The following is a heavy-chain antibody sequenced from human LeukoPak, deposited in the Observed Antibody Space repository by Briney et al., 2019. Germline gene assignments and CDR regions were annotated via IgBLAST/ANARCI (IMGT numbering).Heavy chain of an antibody. CDR2: ISSSSSTI. CDR1: GFAFSSYS. CDR3: ARGPNSSGYYSHPFDY. D-gene: IGHD3-22*01. J-gene: IGHJ4*02. Sequence: GGSLRLSCAASGFAFSSYSMNWVRQAPGKGLEWVSYISSSSSTIYYADSVKGRFTISRDNAKNSLYLQMNSLRAEDTAVYYCARGPNSSGYYSHPFDYWGQGTLVTVSS. V-gene: IGHV3-48*01.